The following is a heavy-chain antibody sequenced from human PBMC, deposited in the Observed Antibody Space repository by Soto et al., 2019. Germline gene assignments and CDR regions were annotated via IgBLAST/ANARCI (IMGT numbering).Heavy chain of an antibody. CDR2: ISYDGSNK. V-gene: IGHV3-30-3*01. Sequence: PGGSLRLSCAASGFTFSSYAMHWVRQAPGKGLEWVAVISYDGSNKYYADSVKGRFTISRDNSKNTLYLQMNSLRAEDTAVYYCARDLVMGSSSWLYYYYYGMVVWGQGPTVTVSS. CDR1: GFTFSSYA. D-gene: IGHD6-13*01. J-gene: IGHJ6*02. CDR3: ARDLVMGSSSWLYYYYYGMVV.